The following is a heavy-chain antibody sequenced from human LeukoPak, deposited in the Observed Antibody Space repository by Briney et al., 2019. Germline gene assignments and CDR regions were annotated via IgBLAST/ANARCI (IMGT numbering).Heavy chain of an antibody. D-gene: IGHD3-16*01. CDR2: IIPIFGTA. Sequence: SVTVSCKASGGTISSYAINWVRQAPGQGPEWMGGIIPIFGTANFAQKFQGRVTVTTDESTSTAYMELSSLRSEDTAVYYCAIAADASFVFDYWGQGTLVTVSS. CDR3: AIAADASFVFDY. V-gene: IGHV1-69*05. J-gene: IGHJ4*02. CDR1: GGTISSYA.